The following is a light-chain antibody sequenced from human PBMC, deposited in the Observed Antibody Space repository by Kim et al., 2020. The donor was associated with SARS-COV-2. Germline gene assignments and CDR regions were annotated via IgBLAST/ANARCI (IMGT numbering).Light chain of an antibody. Sequence: GGTVTLTCGSSTGPGNSGHYPYWFQQKPGQARKTLIYYTDNIHSWTPARFSGSVRGGKAALTLACAQPEDEAEYYCLLSFGGAPWVFGGGTQLTVL. V-gene: IGLV7-46*01. J-gene: IGLJ3*02. CDR3: LLSFGGAPWV. CDR2: YTD. CDR1: TGPGNSGHY.